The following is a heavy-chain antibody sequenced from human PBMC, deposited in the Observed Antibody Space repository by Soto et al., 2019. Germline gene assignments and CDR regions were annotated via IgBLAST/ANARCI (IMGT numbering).Heavy chain of an antibody. J-gene: IGHJ5*02. CDR3: PTERKSHFSSGVCYWFDP. V-gene: IGHV1-69*18. D-gene: IGHD2-8*01. CDR1: GGTLSNYI. CDR2: IIPMFGTA. Sequence: QVLLVQPGAEVRKPGSSVQVSCKASGGTLSNYIFTWVRQAPGEGLEWMGRIIPMFGTADYAQKFKGRITITTTDPTNTLNMERRTLNFDDPAMNYFPTERKSHFSSGVCYWFDPWGKETLFTSPQ.